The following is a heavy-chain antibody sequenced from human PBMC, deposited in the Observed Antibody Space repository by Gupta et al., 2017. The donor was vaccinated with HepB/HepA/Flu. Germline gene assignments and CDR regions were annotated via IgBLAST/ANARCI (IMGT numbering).Heavy chain of an antibody. J-gene: IGHJ4*02. CDR3: AREGNRLYCDS. Sequence: EVQLLESGGGLVQPGGSLRLSCAASGFTFKNHAMSWVRQAPGKGLEWVATVEGPGRNTYYADSVKGRFTVSRDNSRNTIYLQMKSLRAEDTAIYYCAREGNRLYCDSWGLGTLVTVSS. CDR1: GFTFKNHA. V-gene: IGHV3-23*01. CDR2: VEGPGRNT. D-gene: IGHD5-12*01.